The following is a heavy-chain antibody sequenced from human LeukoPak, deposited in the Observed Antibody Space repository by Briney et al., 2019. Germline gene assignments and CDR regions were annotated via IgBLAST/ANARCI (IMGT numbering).Heavy chain of an antibody. J-gene: IGHJ5*02. V-gene: IGHV3-48*03. CDR2: ISSSGSTI. CDR3: ARDPIYYGSGTFDP. Sequence: GGSLRLSCAAPGFTLSSYEMNWVRQAPGKGLEWVSYISSSGSTIYYADSVKGRFTISRDNAKNTLYLQMNGLRAEDTAVYHCARDPIYYGSGTFDPWGQGTLVTVSS. CDR1: GFTLSSYE. D-gene: IGHD3-10*01.